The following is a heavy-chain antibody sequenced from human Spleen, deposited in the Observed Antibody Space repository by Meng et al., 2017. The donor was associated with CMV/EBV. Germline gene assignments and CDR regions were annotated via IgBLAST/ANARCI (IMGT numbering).Heavy chain of an antibody. Sequence: GESLKISCAVSGFTLSSYGIHWVRQPPGKGLEWVTLTWSGGSNKYHGDSVKGRFTISRNDSKKILYLQMHSLSAGDTAVYYCARSLWSYDYWGQGTLVTVSS. D-gene: IGHD3-10*01. CDR3: ARSLWSYDY. V-gene: IGHV3-33*01. CDR1: GFTLSSYG. CDR2: TWSGGSNK. J-gene: IGHJ4*02.